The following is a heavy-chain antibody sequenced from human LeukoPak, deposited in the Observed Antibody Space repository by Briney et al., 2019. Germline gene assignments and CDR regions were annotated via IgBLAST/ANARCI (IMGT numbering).Heavy chain of an antibody. CDR3: ARYGGTGTNYYYYMDV. CDR1: RFTFSSYS. V-gene: IGHV3-21*01. Sequence: GGSLRLSCAASRFTFSSYSMNWVRQAPGKGLEWVSSISSSSSYIYYADSVKGRFTISRDNAKNSLYLQMNSLRAEDTAVYYCARYGGTGTNYYYYMDVWGKGTTVTVSS. D-gene: IGHD1-1*01. J-gene: IGHJ6*03. CDR2: ISSSSSYI.